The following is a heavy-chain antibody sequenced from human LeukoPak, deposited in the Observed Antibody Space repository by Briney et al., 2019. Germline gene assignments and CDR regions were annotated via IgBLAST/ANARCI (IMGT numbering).Heavy chain of an antibody. CDR1: GFTFSSYA. Sequence: PRGSLRLSCAASGFTFSSYAIHWVRQAPGKGLDWVAVISCDGSKKYYADSVKGRFTISRDNSKNTLYLQMNSLRVEDTAVYCCARDPAPEWLRFGANGFDYWGQGTLVTVSS. D-gene: IGHD5-12*01. CDR3: ARDPAPEWLRFGANGFDY. V-gene: IGHV3-30*04. J-gene: IGHJ4*02. CDR2: ISCDGSKK.